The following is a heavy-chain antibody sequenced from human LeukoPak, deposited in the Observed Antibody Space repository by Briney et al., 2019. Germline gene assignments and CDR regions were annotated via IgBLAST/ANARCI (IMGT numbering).Heavy chain of an antibody. Sequence: ASVKVSCKASGYTFTSYDINWVRQATGQGLEWMGWMNPNSGNTGYAQKFQGRVTMTRNTFISTAYMELSSLRSEDTAVYYCARDRRIAAAGTLSYWGQGTLVTVSS. V-gene: IGHV1-8*01. J-gene: IGHJ4*02. CDR1: GYTFTSYD. D-gene: IGHD6-13*01. CDR3: ARDRRIAAAGTLSY. CDR2: MNPNSGNT.